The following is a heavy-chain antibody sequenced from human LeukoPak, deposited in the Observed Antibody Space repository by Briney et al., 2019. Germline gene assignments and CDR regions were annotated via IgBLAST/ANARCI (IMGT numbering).Heavy chain of an antibody. Sequence: PGGSLRLSCAASGFTFSSYAMHWVRQAPGKGLEWVAVISYDGSNKYYADSVKGRFTISRDNSKNTLYLQMNSLRAEDTAMYYCARDWRYDFWSADIGYWFDPWGQGTLVTVSS. V-gene: IGHV3-30*04. CDR2: ISYDGSNK. CDR3: ARDWRYDFWSADIGYWFDP. J-gene: IGHJ5*02. CDR1: GFTFSSYA. D-gene: IGHD3-3*01.